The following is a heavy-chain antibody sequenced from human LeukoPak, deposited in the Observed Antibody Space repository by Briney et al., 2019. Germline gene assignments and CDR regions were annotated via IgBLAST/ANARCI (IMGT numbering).Heavy chain of an antibody. CDR3: ARGSGDYDILTGWIPAHFDY. CDR1: GFTVSSNY. V-gene: IGHV3-53*01. Sequence: GGSLRLSCAASGFTVSSNYMSWVRQAPGKGLEWVSVIYSGGSTYYADSVKGRFTISRDNSKNTLYLQMNSLRAEDTAVYCCARGSGDYDILTGWIPAHFDYWGQGTLVTVSS. D-gene: IGHD3-9*01. J-gene: IGHJ4*02. CDR2: IYSGGST.